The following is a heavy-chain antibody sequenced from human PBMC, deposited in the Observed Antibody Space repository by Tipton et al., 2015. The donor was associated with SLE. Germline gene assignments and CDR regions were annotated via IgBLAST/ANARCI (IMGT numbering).Heavy chain of an antibody. V-gene: IGHV4-59*11. CDR2: IYSTGST. CDR3: ARLSLGDEYFFDY. CDR1: GGSITSHF. D-gene: IGHD3-10*01. J-gene: IGHJ4*02. Sequence: TLSLTCTVSGGSITSHFWSWIRQPPEKGLEWIGYIYSTGSTNYNPSLKSRVTMSVDTSKNQFSLNLSSVTAADTAVYFCARLSLGDEYFFDYWGRGTPVSVSS.